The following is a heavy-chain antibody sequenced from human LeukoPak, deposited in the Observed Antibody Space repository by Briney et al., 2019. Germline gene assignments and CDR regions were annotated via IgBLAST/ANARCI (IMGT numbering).Heavy chain of an antibody. Sequence: GDSVKVCCKASGYTFTDYYMHWVRQAPGQGLEWMGWVNPNSGGTNYAQKFQGRVTMTRDTSISTAYLELSRLRSDDTVVYYCARGVLAGYDSSGYPFYNWFDPWGQGTLVTVSS. CDR2: VNPNSGGT. V-gene: IGHV1-2*02. CDR3: ARGVLAGYDSSGYPFYNWFDP. CDR1: GYTFTDYY. J-gene: IGHJ5*02. D-gene: IGHD3-22*01.